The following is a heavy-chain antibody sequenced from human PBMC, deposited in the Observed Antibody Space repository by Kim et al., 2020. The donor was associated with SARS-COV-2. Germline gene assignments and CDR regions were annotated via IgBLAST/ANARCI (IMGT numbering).Heavy chain of an antibody. CDR1: GGSISSYY. J-gene: IGHJ6*02. CDR2: IYYSGST. V-gene: IGHV4-59*01. Sequence: SETLSLTCTVSGGSISSYYWSWIRQPPGKGLEWIGYIYYSGSTNYNPSLKSRVTISVDTSKNQFSLKLSSVTAADTAVYYCARVGDTVRVVTAIRPKYYYYGMDVWGQGTTVTVSS. D-gene: IGHD2-21*02. CDR3: ARVGDTVRVVTAIRPKYYYYGMDV.